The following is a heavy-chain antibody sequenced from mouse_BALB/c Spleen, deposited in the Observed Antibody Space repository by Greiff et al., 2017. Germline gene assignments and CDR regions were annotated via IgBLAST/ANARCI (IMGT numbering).Heavy chain of an antibody. CDR1: GFTFSSYG. V-gene: IGHV5-6*02. J-gene: IGHJ4*01. CDR2: ISSGGSYT. D-gene: IGHD2-3*01. Sequence: EVMLVESGGDLVKPGGSLKLSCAASGFTFSSYGMSWVRQTPDKRLEWVATISSGGSYTYYPDSVKGRFTISRDNAKNTLYLQMSSLKSEDTAMYYCARQDGYSCAMDYWGQGTSVTVSS. CDR3: ARQDGYSCAMDY.